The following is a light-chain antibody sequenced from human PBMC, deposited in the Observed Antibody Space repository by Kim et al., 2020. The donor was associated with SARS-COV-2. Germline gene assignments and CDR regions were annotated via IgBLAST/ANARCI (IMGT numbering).Light chain of an antibody. CDR2: GAS. CDR1: QSVSSN. Sequence: EIVMTQSPATLSVSPGERATLSYRASQSVSSNLAWYQQKPGQAPRLLIYGASTRATGIPARFSGSGSGTEFTLTISSLQSEDFAVYYCQQYNNWVLTFGGGTKVDIK. V-gene: IGKV3-15*01. J-gene: IGKJ4*01. CDR3: QQYNNWVLT.